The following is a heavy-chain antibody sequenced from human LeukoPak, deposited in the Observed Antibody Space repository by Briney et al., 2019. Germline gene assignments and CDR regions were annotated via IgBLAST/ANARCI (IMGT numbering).Heavy chain of an antibody. D-gene: IGHD2-2*01. J-gene: IGHJ4*02. CDR1: GFTFSSYA. Sequence: GGSLRLSCAASGFTFSSYAMSWVRQAPGKGLEWVSAISGSGGSTYYADSVKGRFTISRDNSKNTLYLQMNSLRAEDTAVYYCAKRLIVVVPAAILFDYWGQGTLVTVSS. CDR2: ISGSGGST. CDR3: AKRLIVVVPAAILFDY. V-gene: IGHV3-23*01.